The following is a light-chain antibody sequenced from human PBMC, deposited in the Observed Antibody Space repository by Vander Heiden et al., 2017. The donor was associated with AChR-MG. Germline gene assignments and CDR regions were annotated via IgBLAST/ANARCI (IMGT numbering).Light chain of an antibody. CDR2: DDS. J-gene: IGLJ2*01. CDR1: SSAFWPYSR. Sequence: QSALTRPASVSGSPGQSLTISCTVSSSAFWPYSRVSWSQHQSGKATNLLIFDDSQRPTVVSDRFSASKSCNTASLTIAGLQPEDEAKYSCFSSTRSTSVIFGGGTKLTVL. CDR3: FSSTRSTSVI. V-gene: IGLV2-23*01.